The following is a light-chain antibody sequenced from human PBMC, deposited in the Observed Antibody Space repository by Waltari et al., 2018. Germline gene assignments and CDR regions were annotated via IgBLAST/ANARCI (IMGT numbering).Light chain of an antibody. CDR2: ATF. CDR1: QTINKY. J-gene: IGKJ3*01. CDR3: QQSYRIPPT. Sequence: DIQMTQTPSSLSASVGDRVTITCRASQTINKYLNWYQQKPGEAPKLLIFATFKLQSAVPARFRGGGSGTDFTLTISSLQPEDFATYYCQQSYRIPPTFGPGTKVDIK. V-gene: IGKV1-39*01.